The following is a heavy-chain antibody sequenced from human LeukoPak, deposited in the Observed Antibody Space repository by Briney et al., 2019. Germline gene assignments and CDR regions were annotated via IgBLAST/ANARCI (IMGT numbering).Heavy chain of an antibody. J-gene: IGHJ4*02. CDR1: GGSISSSSYY. V-gene: IGHV4-39*01. CDR3: ARVSGWAYYFDY. Sequence: SETLSLTCTVSGGSISSSSYYWGWIRQPPGKGLEWIGSIYYSGSTYYNPSLKSRVTISVDTSKNQFSLKLSSVTAADTAVYYCARVSGWAYYFDYWGQGTLVTVSS. CDR2: IYYSGST. D-gene: IGHD6-19*01.